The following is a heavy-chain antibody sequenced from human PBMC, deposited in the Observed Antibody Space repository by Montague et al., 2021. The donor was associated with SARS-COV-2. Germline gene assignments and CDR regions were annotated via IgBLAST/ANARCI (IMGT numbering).Heavy chain of an antibody. V-gene: IGHV6-1*01. CDR1: GDSVSTHSGD. CDR2: TYYRSQWYN. J-gene: IGHJ6*02. CDR3: ARMAVAPRPGAYYGMDV. Sequence: CAISGDSVSTHSGDGVWMRQSPSRGLEWLGRTYYRSQWYNDYAVSLKTRITITPDTSKNLFSLQLRSVTPDDTAVYYCARMAVAPRPGAYYGMDVWGQGTTVTVSS. D-gene: IGHD6-6*01.